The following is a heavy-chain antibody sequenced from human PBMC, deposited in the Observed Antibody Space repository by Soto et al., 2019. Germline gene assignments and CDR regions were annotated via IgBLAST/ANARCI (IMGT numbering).Heavy chain of an antibody. J-gene: IGHJ3*02. V-gene: IGHV3-23*01. CDR3: AKSSEVIATFALEI. Sequence: HRGGSLRLFSEASAFTFSSFALGWVPQASGKGLECVSPVTGRGGSTYYADSVKGLFTISRDNSKDTLYLQLNSLSGEDTAVYYSAKSSEVIATFALEILGQGTKVTV. CDR1: AFTFSSFA. D-gene: IGHD1-26*01. CDR2: VTGRGGST.